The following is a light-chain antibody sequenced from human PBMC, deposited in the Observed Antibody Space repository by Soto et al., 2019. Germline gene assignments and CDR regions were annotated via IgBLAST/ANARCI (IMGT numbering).Light chain of an antibody. Sequence: DIQMTQSPSSLSASVGDRVPCHCRASHNITSFLNWYQQKPGKAPHALIYATSGLHRGVPSRFSGSGSGTDFTLTIGSLQPEDFATYFCQQSYSTPRTFGQGTRLEIK. J-gene: IGKJ2*01. CDR3: QQSYSTPRT. CDR2: ATS. CDR1: HNITSF. V-gene: IGKV1-39*01.